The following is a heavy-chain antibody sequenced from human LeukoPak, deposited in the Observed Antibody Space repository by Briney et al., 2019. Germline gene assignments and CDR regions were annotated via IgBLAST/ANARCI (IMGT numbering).Heavy chain of an antibody. Sequence: GGSLRLSCAASGFTFSSYAMSWVRQAPGKGLEWVSAISGSGGSTYYADSVKGRFTISRDNSKNTLYLQMNSLRAEDTAVYYCAKDQDCSGGSCYYYYGMDVWGQGTTVTVSS. V-gene: IGHV3-23*01. CDR2: ISGSGGST. CDR3: AKDQDCSGGSCYYYYGMDV. J-gene: IGHJ6*02. CDR1: GFTFSSYA. D-gene: IGHD2-15*01.